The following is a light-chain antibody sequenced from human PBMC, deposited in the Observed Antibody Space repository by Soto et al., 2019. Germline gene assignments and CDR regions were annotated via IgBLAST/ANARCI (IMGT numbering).Light chain of an antibody. CDR2: DVS. J-gene: IGLJ1*01. Sequence: QSVLTQPASVSGAPGRSVKISCTGNSRDGSGYNYVSLYQHHPGKAPKLIIYDVSNRPSGVSNPFSGSKSGNTASLTISGLQPEDEADYYCSSYTTSNTRQIVFGTGTKVTVL. V-gene: IGLV2-14*03. CDR1: SRDGSGYNY. CDR3: SSYTTSNTRQIV.